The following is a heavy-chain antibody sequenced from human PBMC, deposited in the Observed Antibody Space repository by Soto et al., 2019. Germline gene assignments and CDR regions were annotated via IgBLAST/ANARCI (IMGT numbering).Heavy chain of an antibody. J-gene: IGHJ4*02. Sequence: LRLSCAASGFIVSSDYMTWVRKAPGKGLEWASVIYPDGRAYYPDSVKGRFTISRDNSKNTLYLQMNSLRAEDTAVYYCAKVIDYDSSGTGYYFDYWGQGTLVTVSS. CDR1: GFIVSSDY. CDR2: IYPDGRA. CDR3: AKVIDYDSSGTGYYFDY. V-gene: IGHV3-53*01. D-gene: IGHD3-22*01.